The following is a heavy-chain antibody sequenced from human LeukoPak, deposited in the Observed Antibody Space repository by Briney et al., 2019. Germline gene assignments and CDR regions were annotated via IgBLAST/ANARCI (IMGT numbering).Heavy chain of an antibody. V-gene: IGHV4-4*07. Sequence: SETLSLTCTVSGGSISSYYWSWIRQPAGKGLEWIGRIYTSGSTNYNPSLKSRVTMSVDTSKNQFSLKLSSVTAADTAVYYCARDLRSGVVPAATRGFDPWGQGTLVTVSS. CDR1: GGSISSYY. J-gene: IGHJ5*02. D-gene: IGHD2-2*01. CDR3: ARDLRSGVVPAATRGFDP. CDR2: IYTSGST.